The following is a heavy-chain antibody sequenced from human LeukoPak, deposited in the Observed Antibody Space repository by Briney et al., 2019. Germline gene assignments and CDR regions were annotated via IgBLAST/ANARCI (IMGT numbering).Heavy chain of an antibody. J-gene: IGHJ6*03. D-gene: IGHD2-2*01. CDR3: ARGLDIFTWGQLLSYYYYMDV. CDR1: GYTFTAYY. V-gene: IGHV1-2*02. CDR2: INPNSGGT. Sequence: ASVKVSCKASGYTFTAYYMHWVRQAPGQGLEGMGWINPNSGGTNYAQKFQGRVTMTRDTSISTAYMELSRLRSDDTAVYYCARGLDIFTWGQLLSYYYYMDVRGKGTTVTISS.